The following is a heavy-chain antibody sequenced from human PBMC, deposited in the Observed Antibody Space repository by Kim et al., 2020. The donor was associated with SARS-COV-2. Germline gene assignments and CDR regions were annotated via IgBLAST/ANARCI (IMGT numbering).Heavy chain of an antibody. J-gene: IGHJ4*02. D-gene: IGHD6-6*01. Sequence: YNPSLKSRVTISVDTSKSQFSLRLNSVTASDTAVYYCAKREYSTSSYYFDYWGQGTLVTVSS. V-gene: IGHV4-39*01. CDR3: AKREYSTSSYYFDY.